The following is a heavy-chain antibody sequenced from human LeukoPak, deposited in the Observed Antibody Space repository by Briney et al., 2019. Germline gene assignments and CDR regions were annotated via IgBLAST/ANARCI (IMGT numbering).Heavy chain of an antibody. CDR2: ISSKGGST. D-gene: IGHD3-10*02. J-gene: IGHJ6*04. V-gene: IGHV3-64*01. Sequence: GGSLRLSCAASGFTFSSHAMHWVRQAPGKGLEYVSGISSKGGSTYYANSVKGRFTVSRDNAKNSLYLQMNSLRAEDTAVYYCAELGITMIGGVWGKGTTVTISS. CDR1: GFTFSSHA. CDR3: AELGITMIGGV.